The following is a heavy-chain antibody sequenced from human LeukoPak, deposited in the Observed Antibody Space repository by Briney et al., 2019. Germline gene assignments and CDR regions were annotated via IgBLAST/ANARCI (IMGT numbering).Heavy chain of an antibody. J-gene: IGHJ4*02. CDR1: GFTFDEYG. D-gene: IGHD5-12*01. CDR3: SRVGRSGYSADNSFDY. Sequence: GGSLRLSCAASGFTFDEYGMTWFRQAPGKGLEWVGFIRSKIYGGTTEYAASVKDRFTFSRDDSKSIAYLQMNSLKTEDTAVYYCSRVGRSGYSADNSFDYWGQGTLVTVSS. CDR2: IRSKIYGGTT. V-gene: IGHV3-49*03.